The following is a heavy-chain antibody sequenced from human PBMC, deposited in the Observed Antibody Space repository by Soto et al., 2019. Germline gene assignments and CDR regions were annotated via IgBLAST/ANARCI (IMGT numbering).Heavy chain of an antibody. Sequence: PGGSLSLSCAASGFTFSSYAMSWVRQAPGKGLEWVSAISGSGGSTYYADSVKGRFTISRDNSKNTLYLQMNSLRAEDTAVYYCAKEVKDGYNYYGMDVWGQGTTVTVSS. V-gene: IGHV3-23*01. D-gene: IGHD2-15*01. CDR1: GFTFSSYA. J-gene: IGHJ6*02. CDR2: ISGSGGST. CDR3: AKEVKDGYNYYGMDV.